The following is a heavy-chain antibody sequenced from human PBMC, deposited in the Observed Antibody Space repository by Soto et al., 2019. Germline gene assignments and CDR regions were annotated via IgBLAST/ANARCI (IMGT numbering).Heavy chain of an antibody. CDR3: ARGLESLILRPGFLHHSHLAF. Sequence: AASVKVSCKASGYTFTSYDINWVRQATGQGLEWMGWMNPNSGNTGYAQKFQGRVTMTRNTSISTAYMELSSLRSEDTAVYYCARGLESLILRPGFLHHSHLAFGGQGTTVTVSS. D-gene: IGHD3-3*01. J-gene: IGHJ6*02. CDR2: MNPNSGNT. V-gene: IGHV1-8*01. CDR1: GYTFTSYD.